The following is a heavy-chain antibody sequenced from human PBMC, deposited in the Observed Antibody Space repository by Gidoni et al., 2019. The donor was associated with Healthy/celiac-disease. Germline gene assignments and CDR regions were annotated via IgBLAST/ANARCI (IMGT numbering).Heavy chain of an antibody. CDR1: GFTFSSYS. V-gene: IGHV3-48*01. J-gene: IGHJ4*02. D-gene: IGHD6-19*01. CDR2: ISSSSSTI. Sequence: EVQLVESGGGLVQPGGSLRLSCAASGFTFSSYSMNWVRQAPGKGLGWVSYISSSSSTIYYADSVKGRFTISRDNAKNSLYLQMNSLRAEDTAVYYCARDRGQQWLDNFDYWGQGTLVTVSS. CDR3: ARDRGQQWLDNFDY.